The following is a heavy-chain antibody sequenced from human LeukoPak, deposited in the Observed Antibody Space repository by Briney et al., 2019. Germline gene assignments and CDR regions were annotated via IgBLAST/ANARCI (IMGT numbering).Heavy chain of an antibody. V-gene: IGHV3-15*01. Sequence: GGSLRLSCAASGFTFSNAWMSWVRQAPGKGLEWVGRIKSKTDGGTTDYAAPVKGRFTISRDDSKNTLYLQMNSLKTEDTAVYYCTTTIAVAGTGYYWGQGTLATVSS. CDR3: TTTIAVAGTGYY. D-gene: IGHD6-19*01. CDR2: IKSKTDGGTT. J-gene: IGHJ4*02. CDR1: GFTFSNAW.